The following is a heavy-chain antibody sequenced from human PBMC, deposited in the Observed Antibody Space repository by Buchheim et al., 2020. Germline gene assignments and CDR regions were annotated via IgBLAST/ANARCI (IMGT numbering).Heavy chain of an antibody. CDR2: INPNDGTT. CDR3: ARVYRPEGAGDG. CDR1: GYTFIRHY. V-gene: IGHV1-46*01. Sequence: QVQLVQSGAEVKSPGASVKVSCKASGYTFIRHYMQWVRRAPGQGLEWMGIINPNDGTTSSAQKFWGRITMTRDTSTSTVYMELSSLRFEDTAVYYCARVYRPEGAGDGWGQGTL. D-gene: IGHD3-10*01. J-gene: IGHJ4*02.